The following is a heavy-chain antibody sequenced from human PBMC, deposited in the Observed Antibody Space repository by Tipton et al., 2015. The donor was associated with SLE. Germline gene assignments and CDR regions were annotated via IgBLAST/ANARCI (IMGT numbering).Heavy chain of an antibody. CDR1: GGSISSYY. J-gene: IGHJ5*02. D-gene: IGHD2-15*01. Sequence: TLSLTCTVSGGSISSYYWSWIRQHPGKGLEWIGYIYYSGSTYYNPSLKSRVTISVDTSKNQFSLKLSSVTAADTAVYYCARGAITPIPFDPWGQGTLVTVSS. CDR3: ARGAITPIPFDP. V-gene: IGHV4-59*01. CDR2: IYYSGST.